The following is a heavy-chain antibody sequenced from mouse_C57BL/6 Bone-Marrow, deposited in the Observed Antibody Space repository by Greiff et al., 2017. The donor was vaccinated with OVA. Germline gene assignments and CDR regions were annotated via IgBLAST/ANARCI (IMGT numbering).Heavy chain of an antibody. D-gene: IGHD2-5*01. Sequence: VQLKESGPGLVKPSQSLSLTCSVTGYSITSGYYWTWIRQFPGNKLEWMGYISYDGSNNYNPSLKNRISITRDTSKNQFFLKLNSVTTEDTATYYCARNAYYSNYDDYAMDYWGQGTSVTVSS. J-gene: IGHJ4*01. V-gene: IGHV3-6*01. CDR1: GYSITSGYY. CDR3: ARNAYYSNYDDYAMDY. CDR2: ISYDGSN.